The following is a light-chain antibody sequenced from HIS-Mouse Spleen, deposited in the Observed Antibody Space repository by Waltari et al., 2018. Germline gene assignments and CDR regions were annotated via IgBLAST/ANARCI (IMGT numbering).Light chain of an antibody. V-gene: IGKV3-11*01. J-gene: IGKJ4*01. CDR3: QQRSNWLT. CDR2: DAS. CDR1: QSVSSY. Sequence: EIVLTQSPATLSLSPGERATLSCRASQSVSSYLAWYKQQPGQAPRLLIYDASNRATGIPARFSGSGSGTDFTLTISSLEPEDFAVYYCQQRSNWLTFGGGTKVEIK.